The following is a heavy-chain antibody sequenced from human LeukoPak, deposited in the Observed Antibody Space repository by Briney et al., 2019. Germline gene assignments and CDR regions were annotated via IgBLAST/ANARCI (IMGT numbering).Heavy chain of an antibody. D-gene: IGHD3-10*01. Sequence: ASVKVSCKASGYTFTSYDINWVRQATGQGLEWMGWMNPNSGNTGYAQKFQGRVTMTRNTSISTAYMELSGLRSEDTAVYYCARTPSAPRNRRITMVRGLDYWGQGTLVTVSS. J-gene: IGHJ4*02. CDR1: GYTFTSYD. CDR3: ARTPSAPRNRRITMVRGLDY. V-gene: IGHV1-8*01. CDR2: MNPNSGNT.